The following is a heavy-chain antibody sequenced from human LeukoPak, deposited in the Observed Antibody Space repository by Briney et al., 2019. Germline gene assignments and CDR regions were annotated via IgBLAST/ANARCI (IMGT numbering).Heavy chain of an antibody. J-gene: IGHJ4*02. D-gene: IGHD6-13*01. CDR3: AKHRSGIAASGSNY. V-gene: IGHV3-23*01. CDR2: ISGSGGGSGGST. CDR1: GFTFSSYA. Sequence: GRSLRLSCAASGFTFSSYAMSWVRQAPGKGLEWVSVSVISGSGGGSGGSTYYADSVKGRFTISRDDSNNTLYLQMNNLRVEDTALYYCAKHRSGIAASGSNYWGQGTLVSVSS.